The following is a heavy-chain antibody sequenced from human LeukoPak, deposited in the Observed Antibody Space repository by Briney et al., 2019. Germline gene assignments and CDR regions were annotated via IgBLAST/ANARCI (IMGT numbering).Heavy chain of an antibody. V-gene: IGHV3-30*02. CDR1: GLTFNRHV. D-gene: IGHD7-27*01. CDR3: ASRPSASDWGPFDY. CDR2: IRSDGTNK. Sequence: GGSLRLSCAASGLTFNRHVMHWVGQAPGRGLEGVAFIRSDGTNKDYGDSVKGRFIISRDNSRSTLYLQMNSLRSEDTAVYFCASRPSASDWGPFDYWGQGTLVTVSS. J-gene: IGHJ4*02.